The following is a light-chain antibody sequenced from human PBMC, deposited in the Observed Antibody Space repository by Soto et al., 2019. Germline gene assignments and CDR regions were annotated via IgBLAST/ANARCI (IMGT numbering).Light chain of an antibody. Sequence: QSALIQPASVSESPGQSITISCTGTSSDVGGYKYVSWYQQHPGKAPKLMIYEVSNRPSGVSNRFSGSKSGNTASLTISGLQAEDEADYYCSSYTSSSTLVVFGGGTKLTVL. V-gene: IGLV2-14*01. CDR3: SSYTSSSTLVV. CDR2: EVS. CDR1: SSDVGGYKY. J-gene: IGLJ2*01.